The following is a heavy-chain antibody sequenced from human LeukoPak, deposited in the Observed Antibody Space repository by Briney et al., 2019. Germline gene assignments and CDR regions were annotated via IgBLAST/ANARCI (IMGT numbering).Heavy chain of an antibody. J-gene: IGHJ4*02. V-gene: IGHV4-61*02. D-gene: IGHD1-7*01. CDR3: ARDKDWNFD. CDR1: GGSISSGSYY. CDR2: IYTSGST. Sequence: SETLSLTCTVSGGSISSGSYYWSWIRQPAGKGLEWIGRIYTSGSTNYNPSLKSRVTISVDTSKNQFSLKLSSVTAADTAVYYCARDKDWNFDWGQGMLVTVSS.